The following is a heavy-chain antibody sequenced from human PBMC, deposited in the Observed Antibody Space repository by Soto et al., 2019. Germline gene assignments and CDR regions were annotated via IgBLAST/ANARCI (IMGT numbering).Heavy chain of an antibody. CDR1: GGSISSGGYS. D-gene: IGHD3-22*01. V-gene: IGHV4-30-2*01. CDR3: ARAAVNYYDSRSNWFDP. CDR2: IYHSGST. J-gene: IGHJ5*02. Sequence: PSETLSLTCAVSGGSISSGGYSWGWIRQPPGKGQEWIGYIYHSGSTYYNPSLKSRVTISVDRSKNQFSLKLSSVTAADTAVYYCARAAVNYYDSRSNWFDPWGQGTLVTVSS.